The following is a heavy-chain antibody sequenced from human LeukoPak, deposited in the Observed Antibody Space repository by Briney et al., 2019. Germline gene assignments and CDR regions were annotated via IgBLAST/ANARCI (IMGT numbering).Heavy chain of an antibody. Sequence: GGSLRLSCAASGFTFSSYAMSWVRQAPGKGLEWVSAISGSGGSTYYADSVKGRFTISRDNSKNTLYLQMNSLRAEDTAVYYCAKFSFFLAAGPRNYYYYMDVWGKGTTVTVSS. CDR1: GFTFSSYA. D-gene: IGHD6-13*01. J-gene: IGHJ6*03. CDR2: ISGSGGST. V-gene: IGHV3-23*01. CDR3: AKFSFFLAAGPRNYYYYMDV.